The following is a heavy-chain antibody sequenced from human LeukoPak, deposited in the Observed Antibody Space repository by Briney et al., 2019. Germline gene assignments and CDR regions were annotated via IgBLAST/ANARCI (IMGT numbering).Heavy chain of an antibody. CDR1: GGSISSYH. Sequence: PSETLSLTCTVSGGSISSYHWSWIRQPAGKGLEWIGRIYTSGSTNYNPSLKSRVTMSVDTSKNQFSLKLSSVTAADTAVYYCARVTRDADMTTVTTGWFDPWGQGTLVTVSS. V-gene: IGHV4-4*07. D-gene: IGHD4-17*01. CDR3: ARVTRDADMTTVTTGWFDP. CDR2: IYTSGST. J-gene: IGHJ5*02.